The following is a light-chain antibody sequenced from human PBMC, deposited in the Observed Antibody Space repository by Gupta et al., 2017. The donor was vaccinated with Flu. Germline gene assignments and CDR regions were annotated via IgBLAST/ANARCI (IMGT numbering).Light chain of an antibody. CDR3: CSETTGSTNVI. V-gene: IGLV2-14*01. Sequence: ITSSSTARISDIGGYNYVCWKQQPPSKAPNLLIYEVSNRPSGVPARFSASNSGNTASLTSPGLQAEEEADYYCCSETTGSTNVIFGGGTKLTVL. CDR1: ISDIGGYNY. J-gene: IGLJ2*01. CDR2: EVS.